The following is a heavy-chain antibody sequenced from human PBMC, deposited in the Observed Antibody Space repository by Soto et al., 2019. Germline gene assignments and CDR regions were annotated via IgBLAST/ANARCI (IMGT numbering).Heavy chain of an antibody. Sequence: GGSLRLSCAASGFTFSSYAMHWVRQAPGKGLEWVAAISYDGSNKYYADSVKGRFTISRDNSKNTLYLQMNSLRAEDTAVYYCARGLLVPAAIGAFDIWGQGTMVTVSS. J-gene: IGHJ3*02. CDR1: GFTFSSYA. D-gene: IGHD2-2*01. V-gene: IGHV3-30-3*01. CDR2: ISYDGSNK. CDR3: ARGLLVPAAIGAFDI.